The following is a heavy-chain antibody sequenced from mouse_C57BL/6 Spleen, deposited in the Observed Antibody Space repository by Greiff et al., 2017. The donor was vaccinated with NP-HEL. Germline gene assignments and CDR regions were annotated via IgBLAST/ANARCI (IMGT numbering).Heavy chain of an antibody. D-gene: IGHD1-1*01. V-gene: IGHV1-52*01. CDR1: GYTFTSYW. J-gene: IGHJ1*03. Sequence: QVHVKQPGAELVRPGSSVKLSCKASGYTFTSYWMHWVKQRPIQGLEWIGNIDPSDSETHYNQKFKDKATLTVDKSSSTAYMQLSSLTSEDSAVYYCARLTTDWYFDVWGTGTTVTVSS. CDR3: ARLTTDWYFDV. CDR2: IDPSDSET.